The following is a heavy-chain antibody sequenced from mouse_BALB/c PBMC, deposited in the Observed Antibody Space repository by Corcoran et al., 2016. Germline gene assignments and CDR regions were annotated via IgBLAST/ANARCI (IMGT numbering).Heavy chain of an antibody. Sequence: EVQLQQSGPELVKPGASVKMSCKASGYPFTDYYMKWVKQGHGKSLEWIGDINPNNGGTSYNQKFKVKATLTVDKSSSTAYMQLNSLTSEDSAVYYCVRWGYRYDADYWGQGTTLTVSS. CDR2: INPNNGGT. J-gene: IGHJ2*01. V-gene: IGHV1-26*01. CDR3: VRWGYRYDADY. CDR1: GYPFTDYY. D-gene: IGHD2-14*01.